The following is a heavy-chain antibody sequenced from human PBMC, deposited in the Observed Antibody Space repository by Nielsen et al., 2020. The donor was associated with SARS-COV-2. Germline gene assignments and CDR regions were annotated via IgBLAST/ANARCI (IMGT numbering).Heavy chain of an antibody. CDR3: ARLETSSGWDWDY. CDR1: GFTFDDYG. J-gene: IGHJ4*02. V-gene: IGHV3-20*04. Sequence: GESLKISCAASGFTFDDYGMSWVRQAPGKGLEWVSGINWNGGSTGYADSVKGRFTISRDNAKNSLYLQMNSLRAEDTAVYYCARLETSSGWDWDYWGQGTLVTVSS. CDR2: INWNGGST. D-gene: IGHD6-19*01.